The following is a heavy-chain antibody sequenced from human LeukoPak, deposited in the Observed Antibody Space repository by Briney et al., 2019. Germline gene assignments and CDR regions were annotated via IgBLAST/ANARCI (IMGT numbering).Heavy chain of an antibody. CDR2: INHSGST. CDR1: GGSFSGYY. D-gene: IGHD6-13*01. Sequence: SETLSLTCAVYGGSFSGYYWSWIRQPPGKGLEWIGEINHSGSTNYNPSLKSRVTISVDTSKNQLSLKLSSVTAADAAVYYCARGGIAAPGGDFDYWGQGTLVTVSS. J-gene: IGHJ4*02. V-gene: IGHV4-34*01. CDR3: ARGGIAAPGGDFDY.